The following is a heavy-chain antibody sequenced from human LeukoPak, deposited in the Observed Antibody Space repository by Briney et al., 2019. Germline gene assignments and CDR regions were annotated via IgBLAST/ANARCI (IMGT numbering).Heavy chain of an antibody. D-gene: IGHD3-16*01. CDR3: ARQLRGDYWFDP. Sequence: ETLSLTCTVSGGSISSSNYYWGWIRQPPGKGLEWIGSIYYSGSTYYNPSLKSRVTLSVDTSKNQFSLKLSSVTAAGTAVYYCARQLRGDYWFDPWGQGTLVTVSS. J-gene: IGHJ5*02. V-gene: IGHV4-39*01. CDR2: IYYSGST. CDR1: GGSISSSNYY.